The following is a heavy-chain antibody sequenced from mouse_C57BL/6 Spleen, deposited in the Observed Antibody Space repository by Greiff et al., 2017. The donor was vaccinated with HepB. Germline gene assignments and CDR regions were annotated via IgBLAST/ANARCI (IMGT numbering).Heavy chain of an antibody. Sequence: QVQLQQSGAELVKPGASVKLSCKASGYTFTSYWMHWVKQRPGQGLEWIGMIHPNSGSTNYNEKFKSKATLTVDKSSSTAYMQLSSLTSEDSAVYYCARRGYGSSPNWYFDVWGTGTTVTVSS. CDR3: ARRGYGSSPNWYFDV. J-gene: IGHJ1*03. CDR1: GYTFTSYW. CDR2: IHPNSGST. D-gene: IGHD1-1*01. V-gene: IGHV1-64*01.